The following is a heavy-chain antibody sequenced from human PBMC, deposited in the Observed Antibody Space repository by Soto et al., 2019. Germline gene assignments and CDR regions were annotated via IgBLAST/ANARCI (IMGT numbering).Heavy chain of an antibody. CDR2: MNTNTNST. D-gene: IGHD2-15*01. CDR3: AREVVEVVETTSLWFDP. Sequence: QVQLVQSGAEAKRPGASVKVSCKASGYTFTTHDIHWVQQAPGQGLEWMGWMNTNTNSTDCAQNFQGRVTLTWNTSISTAYLELRRLKFDDTAVYYCAREVVEVVETTSLWFDPWGQGTLVTVSS. V-gene: IGHV1-8*01. J-gene: IGHJ5*02. CDR1: GYTFTTHD.